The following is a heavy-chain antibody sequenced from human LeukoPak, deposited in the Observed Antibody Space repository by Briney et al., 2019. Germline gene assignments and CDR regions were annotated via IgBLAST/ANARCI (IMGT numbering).Heavy chain of an antibody. D-gene: IGHD3-9*01. V-gene: IGHV1-69*13. CDR1: GGTFISYA. CDR3: ARGDDVTGYYPCWFDP. CDR2: IIPIFGTA. Sequence: ASVKVSCKASGGTFISYAISWVGQAPGQGLEWMGGIIPIFGTANYAQKFQGRVTITADESTSTAYMELSSLRSEDTAVYYCARGDDVTGYYPCWFDPWGQGTLVTVSS. J-gene: IGHJ5*02.